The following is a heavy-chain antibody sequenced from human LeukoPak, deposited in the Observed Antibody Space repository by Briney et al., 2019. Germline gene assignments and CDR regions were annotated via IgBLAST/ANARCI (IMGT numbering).Heavy chain of an antibody. D-gene: IGHD3-10*01. Sequence: SETLSLTCTVSGGSISSSSYYWGWIRQPPGKGLEWIGSIYYSGSTYYNPSLKSRVTISVDTSKNQFSLKLSSVTAADTAVYYRARRPSYDAFDIWGQGTMVTVSS. CDR1: GGSISSSSYY. V-gene: IGHV4-39*01. CDR3: ARRPSYDAFDI. J-gene: IGHJ3*02. CDR2: IYYSGST.